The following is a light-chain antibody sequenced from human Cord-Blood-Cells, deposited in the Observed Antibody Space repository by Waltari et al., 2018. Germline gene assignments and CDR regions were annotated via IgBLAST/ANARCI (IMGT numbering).Light chain of an antibody. Sequence: DIQMTQSPSYLSASVGDRVTITCRASQSISSYLNWYQQKPGKAPKLRIYAASSLQSGVPSMVSGSGSGTDFTLTISSLQPEDFATYYCQQSYSTPFGGGTKVEIK. CDR3: QQSYSTP. J-gene: IGKJ4*01. CDR2: AAS. V-gene: IGKV1-39*01. CDR1: QSISSY.